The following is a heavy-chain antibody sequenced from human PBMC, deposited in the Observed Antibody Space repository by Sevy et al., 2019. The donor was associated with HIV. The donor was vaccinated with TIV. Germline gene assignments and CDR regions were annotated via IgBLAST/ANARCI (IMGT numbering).Heavy chain of an antibody. CDR1: GFNFSSYG. D-gene: IGHD6-19*01. CDR3: AKDLAVAGPYYFDY. J-gene: IGHJ4*02. Sequence: GGSLRLSCAASGFNFSSYGMHWVRQAPGKGLEWVAFIRYDGSNKYYADSVKGRFTISRDNSKNTLYLQMNGLRAEDTAVYYCAKDLAVAGPYYFDYWGQGTLVTVSS. CDR2: IRYDGSNK. V-gene: IGHV3-30*02.